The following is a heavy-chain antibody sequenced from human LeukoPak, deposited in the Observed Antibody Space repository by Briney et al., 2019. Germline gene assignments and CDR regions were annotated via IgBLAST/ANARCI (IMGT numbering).Heavy chain of an antibody. CDR1: GFTFSSYA. CDR3: ARDPLYSSGWEGRSFDY. J-gene: IGHJ4*02. V-gene: IGHV3-30*04. D-gene: IGHD6-19*01. Sequence: SGGSLRLSCAASGFTFSSYAMHWVRQAPGKGLEWVAVISYDGSNKYYADSVKGRFTISRDNSKNTLYLQMNSLRAEDTAVYYCARDPLYSSGWEGRSFDYWGQGTLVTVSS. CDR2: ISYDGSNK.